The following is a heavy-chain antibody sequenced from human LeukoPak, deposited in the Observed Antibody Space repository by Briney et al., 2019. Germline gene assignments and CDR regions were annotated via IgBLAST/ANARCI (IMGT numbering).Heavy chain of an antibody. V-gene: IGHV3-23*01. CDR1: GFTFSSYA. J-gene: IGHJ4*02. D-gene: IGHD5-18*01. CDR2: ISGSGGST. CDR3: AKANAGYSYGPYYFDY. Sequence: GGSLRLSCAASGFTFSSYAMSWVRQAPGKGLEWVSAISGSGGSTYYADSVKGRFTISRDNSKNTLYLQMNSLRAEDTAVYYCAKANAGYSYGPYYFDYWGQGTLVTVSS.